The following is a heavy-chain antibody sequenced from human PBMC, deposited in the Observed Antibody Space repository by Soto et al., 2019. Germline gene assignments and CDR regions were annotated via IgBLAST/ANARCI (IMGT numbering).Heavy chain of an antibody. D-gene: IGHD5-12*01. J-gene: IGHJ6*02. CDR1: GGTFISYA. Sequence: QVQLVQSGAEVKKPGSSVKVSCKASGGTFISYAISWVRQSTGQGREWMVGIIPIFGTANYAQKFQGRVTITADESTSTAYMELRSLRSEDTAVYSCARDHRVEMATIDYYGMDVWGQGTTVTVSS. CDR2: IIPIFGTA. CDR3: ARDHRVEMATIDYYGMDV. V-gene: IGHV1-69*01.